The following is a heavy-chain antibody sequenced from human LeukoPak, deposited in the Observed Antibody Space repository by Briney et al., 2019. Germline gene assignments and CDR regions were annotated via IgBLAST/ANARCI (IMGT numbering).Heavy chain of an antibody. J-gene: IGHJ6*03. D-gene: IGHD3-10*01. V-gene: IGHV3-48*03. CDR3: ASRSGSYYYYYYMDV. CDR2: ISSSGSTI. CDR1: GFTFSSYE. Sequence: PGGSLRLSCAASGFTFSSYEMNWVRQAPGKGLEWVSYISSSGSTIYYADSVKGRFTISRDNAKNSLYLQMNSLRAEDTAIYYCASRSGSYYYYYYMDVWGKGTTVTVSS.